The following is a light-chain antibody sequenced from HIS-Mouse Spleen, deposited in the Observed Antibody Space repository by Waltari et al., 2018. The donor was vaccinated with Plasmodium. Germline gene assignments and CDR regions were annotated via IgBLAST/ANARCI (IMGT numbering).Light chain of an antibody. Sequence: SYELTQPPSVSVSPGQTARLTCAGDALPNHYSSWYQKKSGQALVLVIYEDSKRPAGTPERFSGSSSGTMATLTISGAQVEDEADYYCYSTDSSGNHRVFGGGTKLTVL. J-gene: IGLJ3*02. V-gene: IGLV3-10*01. CDR3: YSTDSSGNHRV. CDR2: EDS. CDR1: ALPNHY.